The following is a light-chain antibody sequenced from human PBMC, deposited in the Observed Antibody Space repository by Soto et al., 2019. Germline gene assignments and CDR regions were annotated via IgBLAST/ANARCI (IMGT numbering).Light chain of an antibody. Sequence: EVVLTQSPATLSLSPGESATLSCRASESVNRYLAWYQQRPGQAPRLLMYDVSNRATGIPARFSGSGSGTDFTLTISSLEPEDFAIYYCQQGTNRPPRTFGQGTKVDIK. CDR3: QQGTNRPPRT. V-gene: IGKV3-11*01. CDR1: ESVNRY. CDR2: DVS. J-gene: IGKJ1*01.